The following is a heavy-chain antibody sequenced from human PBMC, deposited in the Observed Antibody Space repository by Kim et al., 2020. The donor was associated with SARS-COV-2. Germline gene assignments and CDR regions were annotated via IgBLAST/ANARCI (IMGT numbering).Heavy chain of an antibody. CDR3: AGGNYFFFFEN. D-gene: IGHD1-26*01. Sequence: SETLSHTCTVSGASISSYYWTWIRQPPGKGLEWIGYISYSGTTNYNPSLKSRVTISIDTSKNQFSLKLSSVTAADTAVYYCAGGNYFFFFENWGQGTLVT. V-gene: IGHV4-59*08. CDR1: GASISSYY. CDR2: ISYSGTT. J-gene: IGHJ4*02.